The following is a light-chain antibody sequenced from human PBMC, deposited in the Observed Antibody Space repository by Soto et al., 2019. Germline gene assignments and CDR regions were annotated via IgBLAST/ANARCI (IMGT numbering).Light chain of an antibody. CDR3: SSSTSSSTVV. CDR1: SSDVGGYNY. Sequence: QSALTQPASVSGSPGQSITISCTGTSSDVGGYNYVSWFQQHPDTAPKLMIYEVTDRPSGVSNRFSGSKSGNTASLTISGLQADDEAVYYCSSSTSSSTVVFGTGTKVTVL. CDR2: EVT. J-gene: IGLJ1*01. V-gene: IGLV2-14*01.